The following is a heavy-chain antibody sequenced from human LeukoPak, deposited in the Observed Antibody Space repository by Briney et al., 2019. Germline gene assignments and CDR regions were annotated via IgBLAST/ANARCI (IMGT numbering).Heavy chain of an antibody. CDR2: IYYSGSA. Sequence: SETLSLTCTVSGGSISTYYWSWIRQPPGKEQEWIGYIYYSGSANYNPSLKSRVTISVDTSKNQFSLKLSSVTAADTAVYYCARSYGSGNYFGYWGQGTLVTVSS. J-gene: IGHJ4*02. CDR3: ARSYGSGNYFGY. D-gene: IGHD3-10*01. CDR1: GGSISTYY. V-gene: IGHV4-59*01.